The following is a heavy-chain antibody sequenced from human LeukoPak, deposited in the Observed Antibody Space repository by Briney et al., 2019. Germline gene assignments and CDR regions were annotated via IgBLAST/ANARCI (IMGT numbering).Heavy chain of an antibody. V-gene: IGHV3-21*05. Sequence: RPGGSLRLSCAVSGLTFSGYSMNWVRQAPGQGLEWVSFISSGSTFTYYADSVKGRFTISRDNAKNSLYLQMDSLRAEDTAVYYCARGGVRGVIITWGQGTLVTVSS. CDR2: ISSGSTFT. D-gene: IGHD3-10*01. J-gene: IGHJ5*02. CDR1: GLTFSGYS. CDR3: ARGGVRGVIIT.